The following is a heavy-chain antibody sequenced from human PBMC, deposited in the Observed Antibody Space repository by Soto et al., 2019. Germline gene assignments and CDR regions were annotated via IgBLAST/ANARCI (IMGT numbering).Heavy chain of an antibody. CDR2: IYYSGIT. D-gene: IGHD2-15*01. V-gene: IGHV4-30-4*01. Sequence: SETLSLTCTGSAGSLSSGHYYWCCLLQPPRKGLEWIGYIYYSGITYYNPSLKSRVTILVDACKNQFSLKLNPVTASDTAVCYCFRYDRDYYDLMDFCSQGTSVTVSS. J-gene: IGHJ6*02. CDR3: FRYDRDYYDLMDF. CDR1: AGSLSSGHYY.